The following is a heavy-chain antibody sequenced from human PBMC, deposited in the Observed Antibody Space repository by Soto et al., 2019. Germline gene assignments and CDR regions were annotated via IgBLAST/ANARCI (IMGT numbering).Heavy chain of an antibody. CDR2: IYHSGRS. Sequence: QVQLQESGPGLMKPSGTLSLTCAVSGGSISTNWWSWVRQPPGKGLEWIGEIYHSGRSNYNPSLEIRVTIWVGKSLIHLFLVLNSVTAADTAVYYCARHTAVSGTRGFDFWGQGTLVTVSS. CDR3: ARHTAVSGTRGFDF. V-gene: IGHV4-4*02. D-gene: IGHD5-18*01. CDR1: GGSISTNW. J-gene: IGHJ4*02.